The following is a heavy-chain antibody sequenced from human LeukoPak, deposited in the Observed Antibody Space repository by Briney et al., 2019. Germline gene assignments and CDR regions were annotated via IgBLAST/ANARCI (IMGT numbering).Heavy chain of an antibody. CDR3: ARPPTVDHVDY. Sequence: PGGSLRLSCAASGFTFSSYWMHWVRQAPGKGLVWVSRINSDGSSTSYADSVKGRFTISRDNAKNSLYLQMNSLRAEDTAVYYCARPPTVDHVDYWGQGTLVTVSS. CDR2: INSDGSST. J-gene: IGHJ4*02. D-gene: IGHD4-23*01. CDR1: GFTFSSYW. V-gene: IGHV3-74*01.